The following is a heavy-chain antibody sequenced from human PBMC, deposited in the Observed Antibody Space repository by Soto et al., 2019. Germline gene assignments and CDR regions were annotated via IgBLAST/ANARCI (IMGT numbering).Heavy chain of an antibody. CDR3: ASLRGYYYDYYYGMDV. V-gene: IGHV4-4*03. Sequence: PETLSLTYAVSGGSISSSNWWSWVRQPPGKGLEWIGEIYHSGSTNYNPSLKSRVTISVDKSKNQFSLKLSSVTAADTAVYYCASLRGYYYDYYYGMDVWGQGTTVTVSS. CDR2: IYHSGST. D-gene: IGHD3-3*01. CDR1: GGSISSSNW. J-gene: IGHJ6*02.